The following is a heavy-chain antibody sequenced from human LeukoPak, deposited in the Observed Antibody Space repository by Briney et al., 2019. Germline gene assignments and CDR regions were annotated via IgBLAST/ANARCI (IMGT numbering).Heavy chain of an antibody. CDR1: GFTFSSYA. J-gene: IGHJ4*02. Sequence: PGGSLRLSCAAPGFTFSSYAMSWVRQAPGKGLEWVSAISGSGGSTYYADSVKGRFTISRDNSKNTLYLQMNSLRAEDTAVYYCAKDSRQLWLEYFDYWGQGTLVTVSS. V-gene: IGHV3-23*01. CDR3: AKDSRQLWLEYFDY. CDR2: ISGSGGST. D-gene: IGHD5-18*01.